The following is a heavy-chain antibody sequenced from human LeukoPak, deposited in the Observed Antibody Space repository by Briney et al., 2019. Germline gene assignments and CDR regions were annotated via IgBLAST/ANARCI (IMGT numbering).Heavy chain of an antibody. J-gene: IGHJ4*02. CDR1: GFTFSSYA. Sequence: PGGSLRLSCAASGFTFSSYAMHWVRQAPGKGLEWVSAISYDGSNKYYADSVKGRFTISRDNSKNTLYLQMNSLRAEDTAVYYCARDDCSSTSCPFSFDYWGQGTLVTVSS. V-gene: IGHV3-30*04. D-gene: IGHD2-2*01. CDR2: ISYDGSNK. CDR3: ARDDCSSTSCPFSFDY.